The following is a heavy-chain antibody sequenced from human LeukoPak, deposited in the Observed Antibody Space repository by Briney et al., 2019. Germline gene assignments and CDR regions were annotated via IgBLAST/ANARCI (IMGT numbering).Heavy chain of an antibody. Sequence: PGGSLRLSCAASGFTFSSYSMSWVRQAPGKGLEWVSYISSSSSNIYYADSVKGRFTISRDNAKNSLYLQMNSLRDEDTAVYYCARGRKRGFYWDGDHPLFDYWGQGTLVTVSS. V-gene: IGHV3-48*02. CDR3: ARGRKRGFYWDGDHPLFDY. CDR1: GFTFSSYS. D-gene: IGHD4-17*01. J-gene: IGHJ4*02. CDR2: ISSSSSNI.